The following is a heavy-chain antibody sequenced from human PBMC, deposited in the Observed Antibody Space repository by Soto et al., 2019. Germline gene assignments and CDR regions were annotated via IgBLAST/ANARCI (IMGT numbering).Heavy chain of an antibody. CDR2: IYYSGST. V-gene: IGHV4-59*01. CDR3: ASGETGTTNWNY. J-gene: IGHJ4*02. Sequence: PSETLSLTCTVSGGSISSYYWSWIRQPPGKGLEWIGYIYYSGSTNYNPSLKSRVTISVDTSKNQFSLKLSSVTAADTAVYYCASGETGTTNWNYWGQGTLVTVSS. D-gene: IGHD1-1*01. CDR1: GGSISSYY.